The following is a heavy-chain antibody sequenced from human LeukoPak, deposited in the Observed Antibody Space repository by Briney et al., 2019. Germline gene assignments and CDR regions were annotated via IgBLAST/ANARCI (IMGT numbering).Heavy chain of an antibody. Sequence: GGSLRLSCVASGLSVSSYGMSWVRQAPGKAPEWVSLLYSNGGKYYADSVQGRFIISRDNSKNTLYLQMNNLRVEDTAVYHCVRDRAEGRAWVEFDPWGQGTVVTVSS. CDR2: LYSNGGK. V-gene: IGHV3-66*03. CDR1: GLSVSSYG. J-gene: IGHJ5*02. CDR3: VRDRAEGRAWVEFDP.